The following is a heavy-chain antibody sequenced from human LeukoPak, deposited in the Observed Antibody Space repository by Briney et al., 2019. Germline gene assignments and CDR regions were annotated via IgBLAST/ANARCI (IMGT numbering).Heavy chain of an antibody. CDR1: GFTFSSYW. CDR2: IDNDGRGT. CDR3: ASLNYGPDY. V-gene: IGHV3-74*01. Sequence: GGSLRLSCAASGFTFSSYWMHWVRQAPGKGLVRVSRIDNDGRGTSYADSVKGRFTISRDNAKNRLYLQMNSLRAEDTAVYYCASLNYGPDYWGQGTLVTVSS. J-gene: IGHJ4*02. D-gene: IGHD3-16*01.